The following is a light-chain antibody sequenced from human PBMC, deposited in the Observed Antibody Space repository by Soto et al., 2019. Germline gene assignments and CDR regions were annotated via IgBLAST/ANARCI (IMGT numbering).Light chain of an antibody. V-gene: IGKV3-15*01. J-gene: IGKJ1*01. CDR3: QQYGSSPRP. CDR1: QSVSSN. CDR2: GAS. Sequence: EIVMKQSPATISVPPGERATLSCRASQSVSSNLAWYQQKPGQAPRLLIYGASTRATGIPARFSGSGSGTEFTLTIDRLESEDFAVYYCQQYGSSPRPFGQGTKVAIK.